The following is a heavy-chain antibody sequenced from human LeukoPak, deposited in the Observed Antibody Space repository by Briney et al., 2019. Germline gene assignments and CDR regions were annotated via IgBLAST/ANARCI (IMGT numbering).Heavy chain of an antibody. Sequence: GGSLRLSCAASGFTFSSYGMHWVRQAPGKGLEWVAVIWYDGSNKYYADSVKGRFTISRDTSKNTLYLQMNSLRAEDTAVYYCARDAGQPTLILDYWGQGTLVTVSS. J-gene: IGHJ4*02. CDR3: ARDAGQPTLILDY. CDR1: GFTFSSYG. CDR2: IWYDGSNK. D-gene: IGHD6-13*01. V-gene: IGHV3-33*01.